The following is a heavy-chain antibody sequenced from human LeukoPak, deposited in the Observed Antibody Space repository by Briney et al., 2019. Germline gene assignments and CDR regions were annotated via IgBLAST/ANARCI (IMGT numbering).Heavy chain of an antibody. CDR2: ISSSSNTI. V-gene: IGHV3-48*01. CDR1: GFTFSSYS. J-gene: IGHJ4*02. CDR3: ARDGFDFWSGYPTTVDY. Sequence: PGGSLRLSCVASGFTFSSYSMNWVRQSPGKGLEWVSYISSSSNTIYYADSVKGRFTISRDNANNSLYLQMNNLRAEDTAVYYCARDGFDFWSGYPTTVDYWGQGTLVTVSS. D-gene: IGHD3-3*01.